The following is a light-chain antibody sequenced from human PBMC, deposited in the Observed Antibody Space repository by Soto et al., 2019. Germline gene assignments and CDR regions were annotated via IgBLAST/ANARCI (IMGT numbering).Light chain of an antibody. V-gene: IGKV3-11*01. Sequence: TQKQTNLWVSPEKRATLSCRASQSVSSSLAWYQQKPGQAPRLLIYDASNRATGIPARFSGSGSGTDFPLTISSLDPEDFAVYYCQQRSKWLTFGGGTKVDIK. J-gene: IGKJ4*01. CDR2: DAS. CDR3: QQRSKWLT. CDR1: QSVSSS.